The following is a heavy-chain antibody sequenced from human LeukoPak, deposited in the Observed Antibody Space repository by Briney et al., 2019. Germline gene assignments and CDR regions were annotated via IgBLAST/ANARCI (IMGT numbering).Heavy chain of an antibody. Sequence: PGRSLRLSCAASGFTFSSYGMHWVRQAPGKGLEWVAVTSNDGSDTFYADSVKGRFTISRDNSKNTLYLQMNSLRAEDTAVYYCAKVAATLFGFFDYWGQGTLVTVSS. CDR1: GFTFSSYG. D-gene: IGHD3-10*02. J-gene: IGHJ4*02. CDR2: TSNDGSDT. V-gene: IGHV3-30*18. CDR3: AKVAATLFGFFDY.